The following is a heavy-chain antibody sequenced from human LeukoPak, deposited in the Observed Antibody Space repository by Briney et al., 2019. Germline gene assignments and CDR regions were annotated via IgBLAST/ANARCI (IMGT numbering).Heavy chain of an antibody. CDR3: AKVTGSGSYLADAFDI. D-gene: IGHD3-10*01. CDR2: ISGSGDST. Sequence: PGGSLRLSCAASGFTFSSYAMSWVGKGPGKGLKGVSAISGSGDSTYHADSVRGRFTVSRDNSKNTLYLQMESLSAEDTAVYYCAKVTGSGSYLADAFDIWGHGTVVTVSS. J-gene: IGHJ3*02. V-gene: IGHV3-23*01. CDR1: GFTFSSYA.